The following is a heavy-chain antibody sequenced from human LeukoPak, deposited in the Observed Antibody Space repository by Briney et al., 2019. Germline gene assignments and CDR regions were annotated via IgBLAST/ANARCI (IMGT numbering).Heavy chain of an antibody. J-gene: IGHJ4*02. CDR3: ARGPSGYHNT. Sequence: GGSLRLSCAASGFTFSSYAMHWVHQAPGKGLEYVSAISSNGGSTYYANSVKGGFTISRDNSKNTLYLQMNSLRAEDTAVYYCARGPSGYHNTGGQGTLVTVSS. CDR1: GFTFSSYA. V-gene: IGHV3-64*01. CDR2: ISSNGGST. D-gene: IGHD5-12*01.